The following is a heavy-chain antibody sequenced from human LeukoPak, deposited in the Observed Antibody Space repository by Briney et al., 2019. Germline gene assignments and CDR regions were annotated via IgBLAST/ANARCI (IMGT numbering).Heavy chain of an antibody. CDR1: GFTFSSYS. J-gene: IGHJ4*02. V-gene: IGHV3-21*01. Sequence: PGGSLRLSCAASGFTFSSYSMNWVRQAPGKGLEWVSSISSSSSYIYYADSVKGRFTISRDNAKNSLYLQMNSLRAEDTAVYYCARDTLVKPLYSYGYYPEYYFDYWGQGSLVTVSS. D-gene: IGHD5-18*01. CDR3: ARDTLVKPLYSYGYYPEYYFDY. CDR2: ISSSSSYI.